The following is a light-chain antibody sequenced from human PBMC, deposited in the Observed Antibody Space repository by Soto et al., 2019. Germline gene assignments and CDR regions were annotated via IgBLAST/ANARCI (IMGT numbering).Light chain of an antibody. CDR1: QNINNW. CDR3: QQYNTYSWT. V-gene: IGKV1-5*03. CDR2: EAS. Sequence: DIQMTQSPSTLSASVGDRVTITCRASQNINNWLAWYQQKPGKAPNLLIYEASNLESGVPSRFGGSRSGTEFTVTISSLQPEDFATYYCQQYNTYSWTFGQGTKVEIK. J-gene: IGKJ1*01.